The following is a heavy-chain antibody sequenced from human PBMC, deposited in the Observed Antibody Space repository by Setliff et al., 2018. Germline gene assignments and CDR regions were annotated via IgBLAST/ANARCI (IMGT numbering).Heavy chain of an antibody. V-gene: IGHV3-33*03. J-gene: IGHJ3*02. CDR1: GFTFSTYR. CDR2: IWDDGGNK. Sequence: TGGSLRLSCAASGFTFSTYRMHWVRQAPGKGLEWVAVIWDDGGNKYHADSVKGRLTISRDNAKNTVYLQLNRLRADDTAVYYCIRDWGEAGSTNAFDIWGQGTVVTVSS. D-gene: IGHD1-26*01. CDR3: IRDWGEAGSTNAFDI.